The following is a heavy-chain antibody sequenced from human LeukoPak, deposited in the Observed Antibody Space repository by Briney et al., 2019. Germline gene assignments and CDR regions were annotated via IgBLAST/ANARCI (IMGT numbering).Heavy chain of an antibody. CDR2: ISYDGSNK. Sequence: GGSLRLSCAASGFTFSSYAMHWVRQAPGKGLEWVAVISYDGSNKYYADSVKGRFTISRDNSKNTLYLQLNSLRVEDTAVYYCAKHWRGTWNSANYFDSWGQGTLVSVSS. CDR3: AKHWRGTWNSANYFDS. CDR1: GFTFSSYA. J-gene: IGHJ4*02. V-gene: IGHV3-30-3*02. D-gene: IGHD1-7*01.